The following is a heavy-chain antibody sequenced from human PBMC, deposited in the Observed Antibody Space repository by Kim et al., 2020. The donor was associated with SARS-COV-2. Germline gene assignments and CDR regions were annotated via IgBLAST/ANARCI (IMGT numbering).Heavy chain of an antibody. CDR2: ISSSGSTI. CDR1: GFTFSDYY. CDR3: ARDRVLRYFDWLPPPIWFDP. V-gene: IGHV3-11*04. J-gene: IGHJ5*02. D-gene: IGHD3-9*01. Sequence: GGSLRLSCAASGFTFSDYYMSWIRQAPGKGLEWVSYISSSGSTIYYADSVKGRFTISRDNAKNSLYLQMNSLRAEDTAVYYCARDRVLRYFDWLPPPIWFDPWGPGTLVTVSS.